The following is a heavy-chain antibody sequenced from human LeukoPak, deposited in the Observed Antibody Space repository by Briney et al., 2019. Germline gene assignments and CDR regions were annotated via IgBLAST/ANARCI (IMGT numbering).Heavy chain of an antibody. D-gene: IGHD2-2*03. V-gene: IGHV1-69*04. J-gene: IGHJ4*02. CDR1: GGTFSSYA. Sequence: GASVKVSCKASGGTFSSYAISWVRQAPGQGLEWMGRIIPILGIANYAQKFQGRVTITADKSTSTAYMELSSLRSEDTAVYYCARDINGSPFDYWGQGTLVTVSS. CDR2: IIPILGIA. CDR3: ARDINGSPFDY.